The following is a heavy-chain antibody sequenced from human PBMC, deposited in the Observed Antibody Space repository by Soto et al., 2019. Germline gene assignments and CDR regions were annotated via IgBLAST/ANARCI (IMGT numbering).Heavy chain of an antibody. CDR2: INTAGTT. Sequence: EVHLLESGGGLVQPGGSLRLSCAASGFTFSTYAMTWVRQAPGKGLEWLSVINTAGTTYYTGSVKGRFTISRDNAKNTLYLQMDGLRAEFTAVYSCARDWFEYYWGQGRLVTVSS. J-gene: IGHJ4*02. V-gene: IGHV3-23*01. CDR3: ARDWFEYY. CDR1: GFTFSTYA. D-gene: IGHD3-9*01.